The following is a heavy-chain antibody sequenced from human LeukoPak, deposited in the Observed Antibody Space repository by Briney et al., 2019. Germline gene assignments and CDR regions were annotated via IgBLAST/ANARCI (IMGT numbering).Heavy chain of an antibody. V-gene: IGHV3-30*18. J-gene: IGHJ4*02. CDR3: AKLGSLDYYDSSGYYSPLPYLDY. Sequence: GGSLRLSCAASGFTFSSYGMHWVRQAPGKGLEWVAVISYDGSNKYYADSVKGRFTISRDNSKNTLYLQMNSLRAGDTAVYYCAKLGSLDYYDSSGYYSPLPYLDYWGQGTLVTVSS. CDR1: GFTFSSYG. CDR2: ISYDGSNK. D-gene: IGHD3-22*01.